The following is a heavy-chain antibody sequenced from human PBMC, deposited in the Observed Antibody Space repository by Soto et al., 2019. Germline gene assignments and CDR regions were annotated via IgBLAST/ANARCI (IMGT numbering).Heavy chain of an antibody. V-gene: IGHV3-15*01. CDR2: IKSKNAGGTA. Sequence: GGSLRLSCAASGFTFNIAWMSWVRQAPGKGLEWIGRIKSKNAGGTAAYGAPVKGRFTISRDDSINTLYLQMNSLKTEDSAIYFCTTGSSGGEDFWGQGALVTV. CDR3: TTGSSGGEDF. CDR1: GFTFNIAW. D-gene: IGHD2-21*01. J-gene: IGHJ4*02.